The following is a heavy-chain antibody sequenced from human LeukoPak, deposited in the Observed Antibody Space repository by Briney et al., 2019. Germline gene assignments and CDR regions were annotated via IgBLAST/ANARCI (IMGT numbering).Heavy chain of an antibody. V-gene: IGHV1-2*02. CDR3: ARERGGSYGGAAFDI. J-gene: IGHJ3*02. D-gene: IGHD1-26*01. CDR2: INPNSGGT. CDR1: GYTFTGYY. Sequence: ASVKVSCKASGYTFTGYYMHWVRQAPGQGLEWMGWINPNSGGTNYAQKFQGRVTMTRDTSISTAYMELSRLRSDDTAVYYCARERGGSYGGAAFDIWGQGTMVTVSS.